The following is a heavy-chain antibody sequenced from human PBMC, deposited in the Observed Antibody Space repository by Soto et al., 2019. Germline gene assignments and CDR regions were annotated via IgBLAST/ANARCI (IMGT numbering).Heavy chain of an antibody. V-gene: IGHV4-39*01. D-gene: IGHD3-22*01. Sequence: SETLSLTCTVSGGSISSGSYYWGWIRQPPGEGLEWIGSVYYSGSTYYNPSLKSRVTISVDTSKNQFSLKLSSVTAADTAVYYCARQIYDSIGYRFDYWGKGTLVTVSS. CDR3: ARQIYDSIGYRFDY. CDR2: VYYSGST. CDR1: GGSISSGSYY. J-gene: IGHJ4*02.